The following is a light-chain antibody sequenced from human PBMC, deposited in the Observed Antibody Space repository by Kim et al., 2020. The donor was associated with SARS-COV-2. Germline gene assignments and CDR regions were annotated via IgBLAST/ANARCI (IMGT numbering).Light chain of an antibody. Sequence: QTATLTCTGDNYNVGNQGAVWRQQHQGHPPKLLSYRNNNRPSGISERFSASRSGNTASLTITGLQPEDEADYYCSAWASSLSAWVFGGGTQLTVL. CDR1: NYNVGNQG. V-gene: IGLV10-54*04. CDR3: SAWASSLSAWV. CDR2: RNN. J-gene: IGLJ3*02.